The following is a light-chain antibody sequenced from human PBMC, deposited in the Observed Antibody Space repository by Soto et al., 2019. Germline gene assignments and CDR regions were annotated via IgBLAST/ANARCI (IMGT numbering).Light chain of an antibody. CDR2: DAS. Sequence: DIQMTQSPSTLSSSVGDRVTISCRASQSIQTWLAWYQQRPGKAPNLLLFDASDLASGVSSRFIGSGSGAEFTLTISSLQADDFATYYCQQYGSYPYTFGRGTRLDIK. CDR3: QQYGSYPYT. J-gene: IGKJ2*01. V-gene: IGKV1-5*01. CDR1: QSIQTW.